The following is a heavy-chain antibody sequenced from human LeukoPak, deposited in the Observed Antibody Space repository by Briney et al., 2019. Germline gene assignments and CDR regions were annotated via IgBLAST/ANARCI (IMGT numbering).Heavy chain of an antibody. Sequence: GGSLRLSCAASGFIFSSYWMHWVRQAPGKGLVWVSRINSDGSDTTYADSVKGRFTISRDNAQNTLYLRMNSLRAEDTAVYYCARGRPLFDPWGQGTLVTVSS. CDR3: ARGRPLFDP. J-gene: IGHJ5*02. CDR1: GFIFSSYW. V-gene: IGHV3-74*01. CDR2: INSDGSDT.